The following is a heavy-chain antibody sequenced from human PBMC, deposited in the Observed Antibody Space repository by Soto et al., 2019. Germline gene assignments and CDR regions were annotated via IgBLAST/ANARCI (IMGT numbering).Heavy chain of an antibody. V-gene: IGHV4-61*01. D-gene: IGHD5-18*01. Sequence: KPSETLSLTCTVSGGSVSSGSYYWSWIRQPPGKGLEWIGYIYYSGSTNYNPSLKSRVTISVDTSKNQFSLKLSSVTAADTAVYYCARGRQLWSTYYFDYWGQGTLVTVSS. CDR2: IYYSGST. CDR1: GGSVSSGSYY. CDR3: ARGRQLWSTYYFDY. J-gene: IGHJ4*02.